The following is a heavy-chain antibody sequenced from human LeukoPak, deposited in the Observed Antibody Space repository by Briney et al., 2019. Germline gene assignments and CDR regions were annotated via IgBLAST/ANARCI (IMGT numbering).Heavy chain of an antibody. CDR2: ISYDGSNK. CDR1: GFTFSSYG. J-gene: IGHJ6*04. CDR3: AKYIELLDYYYYGMDV. D-gene: IGHD2-8*01. V-gene: IGHV3-30*18. Sequence: PGRSLRLSCAASGFTFSSYGMHWVRQAPGKGLEWVAVISYDGSNKYYADSVKGRFTISRDNSKNTLYLQMNSLRAEDTAVYYCAKYIELLDYYYYGMDVWGKGTTVTVSS.